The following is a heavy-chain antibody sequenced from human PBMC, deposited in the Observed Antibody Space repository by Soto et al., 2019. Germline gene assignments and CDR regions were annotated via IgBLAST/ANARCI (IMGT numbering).Heavy chain of an antibody. D-gene: IGHD2-2*01. V-gene: IGHV3-23*01. J-gene: IGHJ6*02. CDR1: GFTFSSYA. CDR2: IRGSGGST. Sequence: VQLLEAGGGLVQPGGSLRLACAASGFTFSSYAMSWFRQAPGKGLEWVSAIRGSGGSTYYADSVKGRFTISRDNSKTALYLQMNILRAEDAAVYYCAKGDIVVVPAAHEEKYYYYGMAVWFQGTTVTVSS. CDR3: AKGDIVVVPAAHEEKYYYYGMAV.